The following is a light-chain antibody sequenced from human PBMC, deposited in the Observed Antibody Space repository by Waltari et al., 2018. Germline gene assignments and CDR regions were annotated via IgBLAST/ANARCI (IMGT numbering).Light chain of an antibody. CDR3: QQYNNWPLSWT. Sequence: EIVMTQSPATLSVSPGERATLSCRASQSVSSNLAWYHQKPGQAPRLLIYGASTRATGIPASFSGSGSGTEFTLTISSLQSEDFAVYYCQQYNNWPLSWTFGQGTKVEIK. V-gene: IGKV3-15*01. J-gene: IGKJ1*01. CDR2: GAS. CDR1: QSVSSN.